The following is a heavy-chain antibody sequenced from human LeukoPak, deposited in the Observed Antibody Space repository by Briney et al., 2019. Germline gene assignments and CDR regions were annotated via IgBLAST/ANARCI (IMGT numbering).Heavy chain of an antibody. CDR1: GASISSGDYY. D-gene: IGHD3-3*01. CDR2: IYYSGST. CDR3: ARGALRFLEWMLDY. Sequence: PSETLSLTCTVSGASISSGDYYWTWVRQPPGKGLEWIGYIYYSGSTYYNPSLRNRVTISVDRSKNQFSLKLSSVTAADTAVYYCARGALRFLEWMLDYWGQGTLVTVSS. V-gene: IGHV4-30-4*01. J-gene: IGHJ4*02.